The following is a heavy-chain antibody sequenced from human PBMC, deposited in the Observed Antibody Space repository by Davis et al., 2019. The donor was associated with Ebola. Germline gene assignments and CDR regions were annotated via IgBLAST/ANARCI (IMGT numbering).Heavy chain of an antibody. D-gene: IGHD3-3*01. CDR1: GGSFSGYY. V-gene: IGHV4-34*01. CDR2: INHSGST. CDR3: ARRLRFLEWFINPGWFDP. Sequence: SETLSLTCAVYGGSFSGYYWSWIRQPPGKGLEWIGEINHSGSTNYNPSLKSRVTISVDTSKNQFSLKLSSVTAADTAVYYCARRLRFLEWFINPGWFDPWGQGTLVTVSS. J-gene: IGHJ5*02.